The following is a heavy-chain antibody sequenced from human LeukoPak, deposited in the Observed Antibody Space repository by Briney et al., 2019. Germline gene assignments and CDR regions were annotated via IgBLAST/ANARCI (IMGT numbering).Heavy chain of an antibody. J-gene: IGHJ6*03. CDR2: IYPGDSNT. D-gene: IGHD2-2*01. V-gene: IGHV5-51*01. Sequence: GESLKISCKGSGYSFTNYWIGWVRQMPGKGLEWMGIIYPGDSNTRYSPSFQGQVTISADKSITTAYLQWSTLKASDTAMFYCARGPYCSSINCYSPYYYHYMDVWGRGTTVTVS. CDR3: ARGPYCSSINCYSPYYYHYMDV. CDR1: GYSFTNYW.